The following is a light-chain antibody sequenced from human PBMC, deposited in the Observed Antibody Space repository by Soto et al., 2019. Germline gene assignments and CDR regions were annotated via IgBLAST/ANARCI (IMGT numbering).Light chain of an antibody. J-gene: IGKJ1*01. CDR1: QGISSY. CDR3: QQYSSYPRT. Sequence: AIRMTQSPSSLSASTGDRVTITCRASQGISSYLAWYQQKPGKAPKLLIYAASTLQSGVPSRFSGSGSGTDFTLTISCLQSEDFATYYCQQYSSYPRTFGQGTK. V-gene: IGKV1-8*01. CDR2: AAS.